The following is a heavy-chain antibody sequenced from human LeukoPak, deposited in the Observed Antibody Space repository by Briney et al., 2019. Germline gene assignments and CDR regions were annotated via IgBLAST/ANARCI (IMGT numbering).Heavy chain of an antibody. CDR1: GFTFSSYG. D-gene: IGHD3-3*01. CDR3: TTYYDFWSGYYPFDY. CDR2: ISYDGSNK. Sequence: GGSLRLACAASGFTFSSYGMHWVRQAPGKGLEWVAVISYDGSNKYYADSVKGRFTISRDNSKNTLYLQMNSLRAEDTAVYYCTTYYDFWSGYYPFDYWGQGTLVTVSS. V-gene: IGHV3-30*03. J-gene: IGHJ4*02.